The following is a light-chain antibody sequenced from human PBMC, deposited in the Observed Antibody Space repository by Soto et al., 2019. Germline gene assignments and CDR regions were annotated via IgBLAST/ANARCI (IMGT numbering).Light chain of an antibody. CDR3: QQYNIYPLS. CDR1: QDINSY. J-gene: IGKJ4*01. Sequence: DVQMTQSPSSLSASVGDRVTITCRASQDINSYLAWYQQKPGNAPKSLIYAASSLQTGVPSRFSGSESGTDFTLTISNLQPDDSATYYGQQYNIYPLSFGGGTKVEIK. V-gene: IGKV1D-16*01. CDR2: AAS.